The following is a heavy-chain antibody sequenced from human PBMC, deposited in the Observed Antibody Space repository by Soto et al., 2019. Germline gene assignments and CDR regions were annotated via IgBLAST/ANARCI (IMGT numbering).Heavy chain of an antibody. Sequence: SETLSLTCAVYGGSFSGYYWSWIRQPPGKGLEWIGEINHSGSTNYNPSLKSRVTISVDTSKNQFSLKLSSVTAADTAVYYCARGCSGGSCYPPYGMDVWGQGTTVTVSS. D-gene: IGHD2-15*01. CDR2: INHSGST. J-gene: IGHJ6*02. CDR3: ARGCSGGSCYPPYGMDV. V-gene: IGHV4-34*01. CDR1: GGSFSGYY.